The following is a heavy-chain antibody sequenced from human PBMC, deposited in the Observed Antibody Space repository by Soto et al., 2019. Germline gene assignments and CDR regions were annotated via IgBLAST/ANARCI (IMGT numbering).Heavy chain of an antibody. V-gene: IGHV1-18*01. CDR2: ISAYNGNT. J-gene: IGHJ6*02. D-gene: IGHD6-13*01. Sequence: GASVKVSCKASGYTFTSYGISWGRQAPGQRLEWMGWISAYNGNTNYAQKLQGRVTMTTDTSTSTAYMELRSLRSDDTAVYYCAGGTAAAGHYYYYGMDVWGQGTTVTVSS. CDR3: AGGTAAAGHYYYYGMDV. CDR1: GYTFTSYG.